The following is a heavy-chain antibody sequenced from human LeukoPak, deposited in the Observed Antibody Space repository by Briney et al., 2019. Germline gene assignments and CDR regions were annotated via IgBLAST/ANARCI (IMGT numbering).Heavy chain of an antibody. CDR2: IKQDGGEK. CDR1: GFTFSSYW. D-gene: IGHD3-10*01. J-gene: IGHJ4*02. CDR3: ARVGNYGSGSYLDY. Sequence: GGSLRLSCAASGFTFSSYWMTWVRQAPGKGLEWVANIKQDGGEKYSVDSVKGRFTSSRDNAKNSLYLQMNSPRAEDTAVYFCARVGNYGSGSYLDYWGQGTLVTVSS. V-gene: IGHV3-7*01.